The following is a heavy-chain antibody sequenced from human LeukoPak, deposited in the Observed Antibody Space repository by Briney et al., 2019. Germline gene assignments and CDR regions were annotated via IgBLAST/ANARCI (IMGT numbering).Heavy chain of an antibody. CDR1: GFTFSTNS. J-gene: IGHJ6*03. CDR2: IGISSSHT. CDR3: AKDLTTVATPYYYYYMDV. Sequence: PGGSLRLSCAASGFTFSTNSMNWVRQAPGKGLEWVSSIGISSSHTFYADSVKGRFTISRDNAENSVYLQMNSLRAGDTAVYYCAKDLTTVATPYYYYYMDVWGKGTTVTVSS. D-gene: IGHD4-23*01. V-gene: IGHV3-21*01.